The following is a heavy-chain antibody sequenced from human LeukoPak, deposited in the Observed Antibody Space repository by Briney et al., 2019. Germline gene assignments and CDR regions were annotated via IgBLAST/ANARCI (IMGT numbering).Heavy chain of an antibody. CDR1: GGSISSYY. J-gene: IGHJ4*02. CDR2: IYYSRTT. V-gene: IGHV4-59*01. CDR3: ARAHGLRRPMNLDY. D-gene: IGHD4-17*01. Sequence: AETLSLTCTASGGSISSYYGSWIRQPPGKGREWRGYIYYSRTTNYNPSLKSRVTISVDPSNTQFSLKLSSVTAADTAVYYCARAHGLRRPMNLDYWGQGTLVTVSS.